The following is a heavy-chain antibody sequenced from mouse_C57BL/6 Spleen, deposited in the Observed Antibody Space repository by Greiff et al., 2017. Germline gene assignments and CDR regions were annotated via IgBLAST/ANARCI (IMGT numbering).Heavy chain of an antibody. CDR3: ARQDYYGSGDAMDY. CDR2: ISGGGGNT. J-gene: IGHJ4*01. Sequence: EVQLVESGGGLVKPGGSLKLSCAASGFTFSSYTMSWVRQTPEKRLEWVATISGGGGNTYYPDRVKGRFTISRDNAKNTLYLQMSSLRSEDTALYYCARQDYYGSGDAMDYWGQGTSVTVSS. V-gene: IGHV5-9*01. CDR1: GFTFSSYT. D-gene: IGHD1-1*01.